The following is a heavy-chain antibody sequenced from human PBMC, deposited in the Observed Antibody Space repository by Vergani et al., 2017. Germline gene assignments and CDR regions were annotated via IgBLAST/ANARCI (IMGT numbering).Heavy chain of an antibody. J-gene: IGHJ2*01. D-gene: IGHD6-13*01. CDR3: VKDIAASGNYWYFDL. V-gene: IGHV3-9*01. CDR1: GFTFDDYA. CDR2: INWNSDSI. Sequence: VHLVESGGGVVQPGRSLRLSCAASGFTFDDYAMHWVRQAPGKGLEWVSGINWNSDSIAYADSVKGRFTISRDNAKNSLYLQMNSLRAEDTALYYCVKDIAASGNYWYFDLWGRGTLVTVSS.